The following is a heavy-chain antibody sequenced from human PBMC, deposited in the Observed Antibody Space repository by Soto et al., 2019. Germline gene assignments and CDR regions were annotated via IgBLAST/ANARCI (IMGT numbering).Heavy chain of an antibody. CDR2: INAANGDT. J-gene: IGHJ5*02. V-gene: IGHV1-3*01. CDR1: GYTFTSYG. CDR3: VRSHVSATRIDSFDP. Sequence: GASVKVSCKASGYTFTSYGIHWVRQAPGQRLEWMGWINAANGDTKYSPKFQGRVTITRDTSASTAYMELSSLRSEDTAVYYCVRSHVSATRIDSFDPWGQGTLVTVSS. D-gene: IGHD6-6*01.